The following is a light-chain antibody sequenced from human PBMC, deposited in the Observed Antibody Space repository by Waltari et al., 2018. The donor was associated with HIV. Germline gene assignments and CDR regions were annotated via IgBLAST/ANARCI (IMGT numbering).Light chain of an antibody. CDR2: DVS. V-gene: IGLV2-11*01. J-gene: IGLJ1*01. CDR3: CSYAGSYSYV. CDR1: SRDGGGYMS. Sequence: QSALTQPRSVSGSPGQSVTISCTGISRDGGGYMSVFWYEQHPGKAPKLMIYDVSTRPSGVPDRFSGSKSGNTASLTISGLQAEDEADYYCCSYAGSYSYVFGTGTKVTVL.